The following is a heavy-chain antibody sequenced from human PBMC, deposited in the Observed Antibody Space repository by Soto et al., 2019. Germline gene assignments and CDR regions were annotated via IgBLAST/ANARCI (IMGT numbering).Heavy chain of an antibody. J-gene: IGHJ4*02. V-gene: IGHV3-30-3*01. CDR3: AREYGITGTTFDY. Sequence: QVQLVESGGGVVQPGRSLRLSCAASGFTFSSYAMHWVRQAPGKGLEWGAVISYDGSNKYYADSVKGRFTISRDNSKNTLYLQMNSLRAEDTAVYYCAREYGITGTTFDYWGQGTLVTVSS. D-gene: IGHD1-7*01. CDR2: ISYDGSNK. CDR1: GFTFSSYA.